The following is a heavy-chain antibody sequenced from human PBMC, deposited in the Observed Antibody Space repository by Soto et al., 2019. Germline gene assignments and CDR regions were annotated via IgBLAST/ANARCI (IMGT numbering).Heavy chain of an antibody. D-gene: IGHD3-22*01. CDR1: GGTFSSYA. CDR3: ARGGYDSSGYYGEGDWYFDL. V-gene: IGHV1-69*12. Sequence: QVQLVQSGAEVKKPGSSVKVSCKASGGTFSSYAISWVRQAPGQGLEWMGGIIPIFGTANYAQKFQGRVTITADESTSTAYMELSSLRSEDTALYYCARGGYDSSGYYGEGDWYFDLWGRGTLVTVSS. J-gene: IGHJ2*01. CDR2: IIPIFGTA.